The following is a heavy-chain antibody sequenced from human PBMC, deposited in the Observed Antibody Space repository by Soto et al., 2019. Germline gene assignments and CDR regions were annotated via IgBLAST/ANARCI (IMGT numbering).Heavy chain of an antibody. J-gene: IGHJ4*02. V-gene: IGHV4-4*02. Sequence: SETLSLSCAVSGGSISSSNWWSWVRQPPGKGLEWIGEIYHSGSTNYNPSLKSRVTISVDKSKNQFSLRLSSVTAADTAVYYCARLYDILTGYFLFDYWGQGTLVTVSS. CDR2: IYHSGST. CDR3: ARLYDILTGYFLFDY. D-gene: IGHD3-9*01. CDR1: GGSISSSNW.